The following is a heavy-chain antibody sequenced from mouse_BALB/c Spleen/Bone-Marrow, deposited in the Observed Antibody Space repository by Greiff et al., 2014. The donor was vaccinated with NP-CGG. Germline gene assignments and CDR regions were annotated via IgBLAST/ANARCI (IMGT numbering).Heavy chain of an antibody. CDR2: ISSGGSYT. Sequence: VQLKESGGDLVKPGGSLKLSCAASGFTFSSYGMSLVRPTPDKRLEGVATISSGGSYTYYPDSVKGRFTISRDNAKNTLYLQMSSLKSEDTAMYYCARQYGNYWDYFDYWGQGTTLTVSS. CDR3: ARQYGNYWDYFDY. V-gene: IGHV5-6*01. D-gene: IGHD2-10*02. CDR1: GFTFSSYG. J-gene: IGHJ2*01.